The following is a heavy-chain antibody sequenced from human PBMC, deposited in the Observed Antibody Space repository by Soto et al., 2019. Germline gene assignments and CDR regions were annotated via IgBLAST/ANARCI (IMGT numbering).Heavy chain of an antibody. J-gene: IGHJ4*02. D-gene: IGHD6-13*01. Sequence: PGGSLRLSCAASGFTFSSYSMNWVRQAPGKGLEWVAVIWYDGSNKYYADSVKGRFTISRDNSKNTLYLQMNSLRAEDTAVYYCARRGRIAAAGEFFDYWGQGTLVTVSS. V-gene: IGHV3-33*08. CDR2: IWYDGSNK. CDR3: ARRGRIAAAGEFFDY. CDR1: GFTFSSYS.